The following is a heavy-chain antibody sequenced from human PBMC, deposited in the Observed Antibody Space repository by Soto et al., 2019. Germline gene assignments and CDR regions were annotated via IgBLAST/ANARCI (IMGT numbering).Heavy chain of an antibody. D-gene: IGHD3-22*01. CDR1: GFTFSSYG. CDR2: ISYDGSNK. CDR3: AKLLLFLYYYDSSGYSDAFDI. J-gene: IGHJ3*02. V-gene: IGHV3-30*18. Sequence: PGGSLRLSCAASGFTFSSYGMHWVRQAPGKGLEWVAVISYDGSNKYYADSVKGRFTISRDNSKNTLYLQMNSLRAEDTAVYYCAKLLLFLYYYDSSGYSDAFDIWGQGTMVTVSS.